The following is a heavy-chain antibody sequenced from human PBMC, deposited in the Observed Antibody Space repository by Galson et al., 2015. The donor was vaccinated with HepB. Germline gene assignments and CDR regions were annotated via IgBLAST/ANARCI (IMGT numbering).Heavy chain of an antibody. CDR2: ISSSSSYI. CDR1: GFTFSSYS. V-gene: IGHV3-21*01. J-gene: IGHJ6*02. D-gene: IGHD6-13*01. Sequence: SLRLSCAASGFTFSSYSMNWVRQAPGKGLEWVSSISSSSSYIYYADSVKGRFTISRDNAKNSLYLQMNSLRAEDTAVYYCARDYTGIAAAGARSSPLGYHYGMDVWGQGTTVTVSS. CDR3: ARDYTGIAAAGARSSPLGYHYGMDV.